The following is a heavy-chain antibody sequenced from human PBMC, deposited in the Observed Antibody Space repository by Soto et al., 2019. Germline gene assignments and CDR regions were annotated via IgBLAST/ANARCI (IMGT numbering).Heavy chain of an antibody. J-gene: IGHJ4*02. Sequence: GGSLRLSCAASGFTFSSYSMNWVRQAPGKGLEWVSSISSSSSYIYYADSVKGRFTISRDNAKNSLYLQMNSLRAEDTAVYYCARGSSPKMGRVPFDYWGQGTLVTVSS. CDR3: ARGSSPKMGRVPFDY. CDR1: GFTFSSYS. CDR2: ISSSSSYI. V-gene: IGHV3-21*01. D-gene: IGHD6-6*01.